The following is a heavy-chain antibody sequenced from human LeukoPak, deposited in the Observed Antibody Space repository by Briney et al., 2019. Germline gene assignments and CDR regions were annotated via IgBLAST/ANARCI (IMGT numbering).Heavy chain of an antibody. CDR1: GFTFSSYA. CDR2: ISGSGGSA. CDR3: TSGPDDYVWGSYRPQGDY. Sequence: GGSLRLSCAASGFTFSSYAMSWVRQAPGKGLEWVSAISGSGGSAYYADSVKGRFTISRDNSKNTLYLQMNSLKTEDTAVYYCTSGPDDYVWGSYRPQGDYWGQGTLVTVSS. D-gene: IGHD3-16*02. V-gene: IGHV3-23*01. J-gene: IGHJ4*02.